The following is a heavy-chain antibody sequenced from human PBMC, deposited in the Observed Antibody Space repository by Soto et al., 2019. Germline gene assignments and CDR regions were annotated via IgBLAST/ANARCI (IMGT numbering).Heavy chain of an antibody. Sequence: PSETLALTCTVSGGSITIYYWSWILQPAGKGLEWIGRVYTSGSTNDNPSHKSRVTMSVDTSKNQFSMKLPSVTAADEGVYYCARDPGYSDAFEIWGQGTMVTVSS. CDR2: VYTSGST. CDR1: GGSITIYY. J-gene: IGHJ3*02. CDR3: ARDPGYSDAFEI. V-gene: IGHV4-4*07. D-gene: IGHD3-22*01.